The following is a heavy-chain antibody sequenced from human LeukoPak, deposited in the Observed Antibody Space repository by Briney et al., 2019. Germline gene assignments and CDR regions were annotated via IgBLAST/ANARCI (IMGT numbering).Heavy chain of an antibody. CDR2: ISSSGSTI. V-gene: IGHV3-11*01. Sequence: GGSLRLSCAASGFTFSDYYMSWISQAPGKGLEWVSYISSSGSTIYYADSVKGRFTISRDNAKNSLYLQMNSLRAEDTAVYYCARVRLPTRYYYDSSGYYFDYWGQGTLVTVSS. D-gene: IGHD3-22*01. CDR1: GFTFSDYY. J-gene: IGHJ4*02. CDR3: ARVRLPTRYYYDSSGYYFDY.